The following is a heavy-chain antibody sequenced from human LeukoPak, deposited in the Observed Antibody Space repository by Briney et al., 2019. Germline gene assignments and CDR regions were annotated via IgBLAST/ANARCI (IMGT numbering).Heavy chain of an antibody. D-gene: IGHD3-10*01. Sequence: GGPLRLSCAASGFTFSSYAMSWVRQAPGKGLEWVSAISGSGGSTYYADSVKGRFTISRDNSKNTLYLQVNSLRAEDTAVYYCARYGSGSKYKDPFDYWGQGTLVTVSS. J-gene: IGHJ4*02. CDR2: ISGSGGST. CDR1: GFTFSSYA. CDR3: ARYGSGSKYKDPFDY. V-gene: IGHV3-23*01.